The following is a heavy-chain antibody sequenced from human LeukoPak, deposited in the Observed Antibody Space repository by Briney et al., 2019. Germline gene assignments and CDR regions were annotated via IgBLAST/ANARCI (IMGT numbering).Heavy chain of an antibody. CDR3: ASADGYKIDY. CDR1: GGSISSYY. CDR2: IYYGGST. J-gene: IGHJ4*02. V-gene: IGHV4-39*01. Sequence: KTSETLSLTCTVSGGSISSYYWGWIRQPPGKGLEWIGNIYYGGSTYYNPSLKSRVSISVDTSNNQFSLKVSSMTAADTAVYYCASADGYKIDYWGQGTLVTVSS. D-gene: IGHD5-24*01.